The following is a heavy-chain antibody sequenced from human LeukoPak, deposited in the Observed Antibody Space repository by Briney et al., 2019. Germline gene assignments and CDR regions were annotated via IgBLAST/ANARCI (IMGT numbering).Heavy chain of an antibody. D-gene: IGHD3-10*01. Sequence: GGSLRLSCAASGFTFRRHGMHWVRQAPGKGLEWLAVIWYDGSIKYYADSVKGRFTISRDNSNDTLHLQVNSVSVEDTAVYYCAREERGGFDSWGQGTLVTVSS. CDR2: IWYDGSIK. CDR3: AREERGGFDS. J-gene: IGHJ4*02. V-gene: IGHV3-33*01. CDR1: GFTFRRHG.